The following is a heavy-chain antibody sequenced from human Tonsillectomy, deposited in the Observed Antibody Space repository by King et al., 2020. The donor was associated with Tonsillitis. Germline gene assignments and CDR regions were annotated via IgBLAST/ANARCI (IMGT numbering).Heavy chain of an antibody. CDR2: MYSSGTI. D-gene: IGHD1-26*01. CDR1: GGSISSGDHF. J-gene: IGHJ4*02. CDR3: ARYVSGTFDY. Sequence: QLQESGPGVVKPSETLSLTCTVSGGSISSGDHFWAWIRQPPGMGLEWIGYMYSSGTIFYNPSLKSRVTISGGTSENRFSLKLTSVTAADTAVYFCARYVSGTFDYWGQGALVTVSS. V-gene: IGHV4-39*01.